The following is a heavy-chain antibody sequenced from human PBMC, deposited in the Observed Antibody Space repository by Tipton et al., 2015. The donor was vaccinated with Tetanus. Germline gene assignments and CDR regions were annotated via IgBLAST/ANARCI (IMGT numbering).Heavy chain of an antibody. D-gene: IGHD3-3*01. J-gene: IGHJ4*02. CDR3: ARANYNFPKKGPFDS. CDR2: ISYSGST. CDR1: GDSVRSGDYQ. V-gene: IGHV4-61*08. Sequence: TLSLTCTVSGDSVRSGDYQWNWIRQPPGKGLEWLAYISYSGSTNSNYALKSRITISRDTSKNQISLKLTSVTAADTALYYCARANYNFPKKGPFDSWGQGTLVIVPS.